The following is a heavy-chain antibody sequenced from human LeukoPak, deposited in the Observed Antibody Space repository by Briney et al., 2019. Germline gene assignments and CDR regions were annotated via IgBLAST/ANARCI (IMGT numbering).Heavy chain of an antibody. CDR3: ARANGDGYKYFFYYGMDV. CDR1: GYTFTSYY. V-gene: IGHV1-46*01. CDR2: INPSGGST. D-gene: IGHD5-24*01. J-gene: IGHJ6*02. Sequence: GASVKLSCKASGYTFTSYYMHWVRQAPGQGLEWMGIINPSGGSTSYAQKFQGRVTMTRDTSTSTVYMELSSLRSEDTAGYYRARANGDGYKYFFYYGMDVWGQGTTVTVSS.